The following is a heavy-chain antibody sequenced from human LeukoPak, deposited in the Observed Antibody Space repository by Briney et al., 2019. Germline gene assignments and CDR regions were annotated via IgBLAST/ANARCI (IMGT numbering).Heavy chain of an antibody. CDR2: IGGIGDNT. D-gene: IGHD3-9*01. CDR1: GFTFSSDA. V-gene: IGHV3-23*01. Sequence: PGGSLRLSCAVSGFTFSSDAMSWVRQVPGKGLEWVSTIGGIGDNTHYADSVKGRFTISRDSSRNTLYLQMNTLRVEDTAIYYCAKTPTFYYVLTGYSNDYWGQGTLVTVSS. CDR3: AKTPTFYYVLTGYSNDY. J-gene: IGHJ4*02.